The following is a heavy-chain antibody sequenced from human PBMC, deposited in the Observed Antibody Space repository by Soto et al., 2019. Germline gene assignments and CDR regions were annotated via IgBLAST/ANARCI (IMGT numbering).Heavy chain of an antibody. J-gene: IGHJ6*02. CDR2: IIPISGTA. V-gene: IGHV1-69*01. CDR3: ARSQGSSTSLEIYYYYYYGMDV. Sequence: QVQLVQSGAEVKKPGSSVKVSCKASGGTFSSYAISWVRQAPGQGLEWMGGIIPISGTANYAQKFQGRVTISADESTSTVYMGLRSLRSEDTAVYFCARSQGSSTSLEIYYYYYYGMDVWGQGTTVTVSS. CDR1: GGTFSSYA. D-gene: IGHD2-2*01.